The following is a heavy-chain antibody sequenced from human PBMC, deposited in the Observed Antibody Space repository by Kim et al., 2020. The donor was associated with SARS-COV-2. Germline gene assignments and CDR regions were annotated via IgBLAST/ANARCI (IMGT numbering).Heavy chain of an antibody. D-gene: IGHD6-13*01. J-gene: IGHJ4*02. V-gene: IGHV1-18*01. Sequence: KLQGRVTMTTDTSTSTAYMELRSLRSDDTAVYYCARPLGIAAAGTNYFDYWGQGTLVTVSS. CDR3: ARPLGIAAAGTNYFDY.